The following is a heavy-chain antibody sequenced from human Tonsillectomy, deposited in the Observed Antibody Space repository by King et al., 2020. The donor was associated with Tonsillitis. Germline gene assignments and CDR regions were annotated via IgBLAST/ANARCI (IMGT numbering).Heavy chain of an antibody. Sequence: VQLVESGGGVVQPERSLRLSCAASGFTFSNYAMHWVRQAPGKGLEWVAVISYDGSNKYYADSVKGRFTISRDNSKNTLYLQMNSLRAEDTAVYYWAIDLSQNWYPYGMYVWGHGTTVTVSS. CDR3: AIDLSQNWYPYGMYV. J-gene: IGHJ6*02. CDR1: GFTFSNYA. CDR2: ISYDGSNK. V-gene: IGHV3-30-3*01. D-gene: IGHD6-13*01.